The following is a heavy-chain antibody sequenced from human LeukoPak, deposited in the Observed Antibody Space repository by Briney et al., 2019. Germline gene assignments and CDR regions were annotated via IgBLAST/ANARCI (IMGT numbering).Heavy chain of an antibody. CDR3: AILGVPTGNWFDP. Sequence: ASVKVSCKASGYTFTGSYMHWVRQAPGQGLEWMGWINPNSGGTNYAQKFQGRVTMTRDTSISTAYMELSRLRSDDTAVYYCAILGVPTGNWFDPWGQGTLVTVSS. D-gene: IGHD3-10*01. CDR2: INPNSGGT. V-gene: IGHV1-2*02. J-gene: IGHJ5*02. CDR1: GYTFTGSY.